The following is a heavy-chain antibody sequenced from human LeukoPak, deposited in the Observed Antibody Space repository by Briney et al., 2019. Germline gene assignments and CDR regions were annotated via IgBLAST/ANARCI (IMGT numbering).Heavy chain of an antibody. CDR3: AKVPNDYGDYSGMDV. CDR2: ISGTGGST. Sequence: GGSLRLSCAASGFTFSAYAMTWVRQAPEKGLEWVSAISGTGGSTYYVDSVKGRFTISRDNSKNTLYLQMNSLRAEDTAVYYRAKVPNDYGDYSGMDVWGQGTTVTVS. CDR1: GFTFSAYA. J-gene: IGHJ6*02. D-gene: IGHD4-17*01. V-gene: IGHV3-23*01.